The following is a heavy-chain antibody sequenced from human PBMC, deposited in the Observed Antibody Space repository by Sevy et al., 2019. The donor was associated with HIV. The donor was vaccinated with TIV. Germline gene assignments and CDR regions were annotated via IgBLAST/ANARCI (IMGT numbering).Heavy chain of an antibody. CDR3: AKGGAAGGSYYYFDY. CDR2: ISGSGGST. CDR1: GFTFSSYA. D-gene: IGHD1-26*01. Sequence: GGSLTLSCAASGFTFSSYAMSWVRHAPGKGLEWVSAISGSGGSTYYTDSVKGRFTISRDNSKNTLYLQMNRLRTEDTAVYYCAKGGAAGGSYYYFDYWGQGTLVTVSS. J-gene: IGHJ4*02. V-gene: IGHV3-23*01.